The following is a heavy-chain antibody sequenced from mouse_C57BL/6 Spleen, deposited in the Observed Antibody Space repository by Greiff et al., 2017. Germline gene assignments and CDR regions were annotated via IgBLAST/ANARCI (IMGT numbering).Heavy chain of an antibody. CDR2: ISSGGDYI. CDR3: TRDKDGTFAY. V-gene: IGHV5-9-1*02. CDR1: GFTFSSYA. Sequence: EVKLEESGEGLVKPGGSLKLSCAASGFTFSSYAMSWVRQTPEKRLEWVAYISSGGDYIYYADTVKGRFTISRDNARNTLYLQMSSLKSEDTAMYYCTRDKDGTFAYWGQGTLVTVSA. J-gene: IGHJ3*01. D-gene: IGHD4-1*01.